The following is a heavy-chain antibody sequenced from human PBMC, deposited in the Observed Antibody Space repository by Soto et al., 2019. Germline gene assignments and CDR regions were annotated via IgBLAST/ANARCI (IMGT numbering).Heavy chain of an antibody. D-gene: IGHD6-13*01. V-gene: IGHV3-33*01. CDR1: GFTFSSYG. CDR2: IWYDGSNK. Sequence: QVQLVESGGGVVQPGRSLRLSCAASGFTFSSYGMHWVRQAPGKGLEWVAVIWYDGSNKYYADSVKGRFTISRDNSKNTLYLQMNSLSAEDTAVYYCAREYSSSWHDAFEIWGQGTMVTVSS. J-gene: IGHJ3*02. CDR3: AREYSSSWHDAFEI.